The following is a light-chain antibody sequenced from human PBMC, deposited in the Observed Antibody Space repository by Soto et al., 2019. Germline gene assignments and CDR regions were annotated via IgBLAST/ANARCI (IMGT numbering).Light chain of an antibody. CDR1: TNDVGGYDY. CDR3: SSFTSRTTVV. CDR2: DVS. V-gene: IGLV2-14*03. J-gene: IGLJ2*01. Sequence: QSALTQPASVSGSPGQSISISCTGTTNDVGGYDYVSWYQQHPGEAPKLIIFDVSIRPSGVSNRFSGSKSGNTASLTISGLQTEDEADYYCSSFTSRTTVVFGGGTKLTVL.